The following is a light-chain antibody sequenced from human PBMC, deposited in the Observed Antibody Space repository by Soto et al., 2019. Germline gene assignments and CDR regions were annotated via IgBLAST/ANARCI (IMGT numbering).Light chain of an antibody. CDR2: HAT. V-gene: IGKV3-20*01. CDR1: QSVGNNF. J-gene: IGKJ4*01. Sequence: EIVLTQSPGTLSLSPGERAALSCRASQSVGNNFLGWYQQKPGQSPRLLIYHATNRATGIPDRFSGTASGTDFTLTISRLEPEDFAVYYCHQYASSPLTVGGGTKVELK. CDR3: HQYASSPLT.